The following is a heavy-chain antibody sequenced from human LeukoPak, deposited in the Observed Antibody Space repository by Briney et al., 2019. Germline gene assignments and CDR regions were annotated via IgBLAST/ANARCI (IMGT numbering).Heavy chain of an antibody. CDR1: GFTFSSYS. J-gene: IGHJ6*04. CDR3: AREPLMAAAGPSGSMDV. V-gene: IGHV3-21*01. Sequence: GGSLRLSCAASGFTFSSYSMNWVRQAPGKGLEWVSSISSSSSYIYYADSVKGRFTISRDNAKNSLYLQMNSLRAEDTAVYYCAREPLMAAAGPSGSMDVWGKGTTVTVSS. D-gene: IGHD6-13*01. CDR2: ISSSSSYI.